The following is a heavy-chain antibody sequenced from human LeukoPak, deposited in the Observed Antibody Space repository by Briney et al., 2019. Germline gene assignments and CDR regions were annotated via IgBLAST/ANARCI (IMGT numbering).Heavy chain of an antibody. CDR3: ARDSEYDILTGQGINFDY. CDR2: ISSSGSTI. V-gene: IGHV3-48*03. D-gene: IGHD3-9*01. Sequence: GGSRRLSCAASGFTFSSYEMNWVRQAPGKGLEWVSYISSSGSTIYYADSVKGRFTISRDNAKNSLYLQMNSLRAEDTAVYYCARDSEYDILTGQGINFDYWGQGTLVTVSS. J-gene: IGHJ4*02. CDR1: GFTFSSYE.